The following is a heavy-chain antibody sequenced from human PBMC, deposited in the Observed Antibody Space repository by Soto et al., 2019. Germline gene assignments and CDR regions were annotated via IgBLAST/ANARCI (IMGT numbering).Heavy chain of an antibody. CDR3: ARGPLVVVPAAIRWMY. CDR2: INHSGST. J-gene: IGHJ4*02. D-gene: IGHD2-2*01. Sequence: QVQLQQWGAGLLKPSETLSLTCAVYGGSFSGYYWSWIRQPPGKGLEWIGEINHSGSTNYNPSLTSLVTISVDTSNNQFSLKLSSVTAADTAVYYCARGPLVVVPAAIRWMYWGQGTLVTVSS. V-gene: IGHV4-34*01. CDR1: GGSFSGYY.